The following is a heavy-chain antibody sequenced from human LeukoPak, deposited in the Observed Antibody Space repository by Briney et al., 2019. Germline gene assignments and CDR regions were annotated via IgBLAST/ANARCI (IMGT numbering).Heavy chain of an antibody. V-gene: IGHV4-59*01. CDR3: ARDQVAVAGFTWFDP. Sequence: SETLSLTCTVSGGSISSYYWSWIRQPPGKGLEWIGYIYYSGSTNYNPSLKSRVTISVDMSKNQFSLKLSSVTAADTAVYYCARDQVAVAGFTWFDPWGQGTLVTVSS. CDR2: IYYSGST. CDR1: GGSISSYY. J-gene: IGHJ5*02. D-gene: IGHD6-19*01.